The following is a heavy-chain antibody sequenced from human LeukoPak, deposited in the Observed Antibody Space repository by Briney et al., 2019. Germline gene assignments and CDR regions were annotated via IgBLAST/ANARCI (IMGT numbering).Heavy chain of an antibody. Sequence: GGSLRLSCAASGFTFSSYAMSWVRQAPGKGLGWVSAISGSGGSTYYADSVKGRFTISRDNSKNTLYLQMNSLRAEDTAVYYCAKVDYGDYVGSYWGQGTLVTVSS. D-gene: IGHD4-17*01. CDR2: ISGSGGST. CDR1: GFTFSSYA. J-gene: IGHJ4*02. CDR3: AKVDYGDYVGSY. V-gene: IGHV3-23*01.